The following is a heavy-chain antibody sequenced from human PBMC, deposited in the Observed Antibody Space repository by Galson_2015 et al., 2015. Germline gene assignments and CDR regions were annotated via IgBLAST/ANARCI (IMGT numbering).Heavy chain of an antibody. J-gene: IGHJ4*02. Sequence: SETLSLTCSVSSGSISSSAYYWGWVRQPPGKALQWIGTVSSGGTPNYSPSLSSRVNIFADTSKNHFSLTLTSVTAADTAVYYCARHKGQYCLSGDCYGGGFDTWGQGILVIVSS. CDR2: VSSGGTP. CDR1: SGSISSSAYY. CDR3: ARHKGQYCLSGDCYGGGFDT. V-gene: IGHV4-39*01. D-gene: IGHD2-21*02.